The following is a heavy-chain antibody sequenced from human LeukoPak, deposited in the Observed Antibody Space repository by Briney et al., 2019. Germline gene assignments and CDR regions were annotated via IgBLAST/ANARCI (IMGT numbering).Heavy chain of an antibody. V-gene: IGHV3-7*01. D-gene: IGHD1-26*01. Sequence: GGSLRLSCAAFGFTFSSYWMSWVRQAPGKGLEWVANIKQDGSEKYYVDSAKGRFTISRDNAKNSLYLQMNSLRAEDTAVYYCASQGASGSPNWFDPWGQGTLVTVSS. CDR2: IKQDGSEK. J-gene: IGHJ5*02. CDR1: GFTFSSYW. CDR3: ASQGASGSPNWFDP.